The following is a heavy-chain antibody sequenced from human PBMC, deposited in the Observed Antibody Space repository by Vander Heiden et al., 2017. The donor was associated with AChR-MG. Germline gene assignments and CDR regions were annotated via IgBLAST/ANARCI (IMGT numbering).Heavy chain of an antibody. CDR3: ATGTGTTSDY. CDR2: ISYDGSNK. V-gene: IGHV3-30-3*01. D-gene: IGHD1-7*01. Sequence: QVQLVASGGGVVQPGRSLRLSCAASGFTFSSYAMHWVRQAPGKGLEWVAVISYDGSNKYYADSVKGRFTISRDNSKNTLYLQMNSLRAEDTAVYYCATGTGTTSDYWGQGTLVTVSS. CDR1: GFTFSSYA. J-gene: IGHJ4*02.